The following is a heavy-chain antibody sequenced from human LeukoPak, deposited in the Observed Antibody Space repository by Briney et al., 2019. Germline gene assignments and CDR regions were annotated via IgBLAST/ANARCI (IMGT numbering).Heavy chain of an antibody. V-gene: IGHV4-38-2*02. CDR1: GYSISSGYY. D-gene: IGHD3-22*01. Sequence: SETLSLTCTVSGYSISSGYYWGWIRQPPGKGLEWIGSIYHSGSTYYNPSLKSRVTISVDTSKNQFSLKLSSVTAADTAVYYCARVRYYDSSSFDPWGQGTLVTVSS. J-gene: IGHJ5*02. CDR2: IYHSGST. CDR3: ARVRYYDSSSFDP.